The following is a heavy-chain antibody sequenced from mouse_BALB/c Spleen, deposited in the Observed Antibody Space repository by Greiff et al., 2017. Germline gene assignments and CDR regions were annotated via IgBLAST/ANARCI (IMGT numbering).Heavy chain of an antibody. CDR3: ARKEEGFDY. V-gene: IGHV1S132*01. J-gene: IGHJ2*01. Sequence: VKLMESGAELVKPGASVKLSCKTSGYTFTSYWIQWVKQRPGQGLGWIGEIFPGTGTTYYNEKFKGKATLTIDTSSSTAYMQLSSLTSEDSAVYFCARKEEGFDYWGQGTTLTVSS. CDR2: IFPGTGTT. CDR1: GYTFTSYW.